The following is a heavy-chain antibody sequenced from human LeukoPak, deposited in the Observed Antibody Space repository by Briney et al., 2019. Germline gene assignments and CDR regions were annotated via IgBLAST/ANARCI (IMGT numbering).Heavy chain of an antibody. D-gene: IGHD5-24*01. CDR1: GFTFSSYA. CDR3: AKVKMATISY. CDR2: ISGSGGST. J-gene: IGHJ4*02. Sequence: GESLRLSCAASGFTFSSYAMSWVRQAPGKGLEWVSAISGSGGSTYYADSVKGRFTISRDNSKNTPYLQMNSLRAEDTAVYYCAKVKMATISYWGQGTLVTVSS. V-gene: IGHV3-23*01.